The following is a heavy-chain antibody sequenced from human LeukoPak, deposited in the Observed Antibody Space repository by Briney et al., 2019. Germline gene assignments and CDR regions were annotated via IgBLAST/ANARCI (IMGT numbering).Heavy chain of an antibody. CDR1: GGSISSSSYY. D-gene: IGHD5-24*01. CDR3: ARDGYKSYYYYMDV. V-gene: IGHV4-61*02. Sequence: SETLSLTCTVSGGSISSSSYYWGWIRQPAGKGLEWIGRIYTSGSTNYNPSLKSRVTISVDTSKNQFSLKLSSVTAADTAVYYCARDGYKSYYYYMDVWGKGTTVTVSS. J-gene: IGHJ6*03. CDR2: IYTSGST.